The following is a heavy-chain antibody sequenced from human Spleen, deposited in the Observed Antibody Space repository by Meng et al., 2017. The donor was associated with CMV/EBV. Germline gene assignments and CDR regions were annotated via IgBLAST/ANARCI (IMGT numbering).Heavy chain of an antibody. J-gene: IGHJ6*02. CDR2: IHPHRGDT. Sequence: ASVKVSCKASGYTFTAHYFHWVRQAPGQGLEWMGWIHPHRGDTNYAQQFQGRVTLTRDTSINTGYMELTRLTSDDTAVYYCAKEEEELVPYYGMDVWGQGTTVTVSS. CDR3: AKEEEELVPYYGMDV. D-gene: IGHD6-6*01. CDR1: GYTFTAHY. V-gene: IGHV1-2*02.